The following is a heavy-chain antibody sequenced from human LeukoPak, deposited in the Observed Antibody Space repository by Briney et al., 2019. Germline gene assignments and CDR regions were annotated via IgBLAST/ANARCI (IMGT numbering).Heavy chain of an antibody. V-gene: IGHV4-4*07. D-gene: IGHD3-10*01. CDR1: GGSISSDY. Sequence: SETLSLTSTDSGGSISSDYRSWVRQPAGEGLEWIGRIYTSGSTNYNPSLKSRVTMSVDTSKNQFSLKLSSVTAADTAVYYCARDHVPSREGSYYKTNWFDPWGQGTLVTVSS. J-gene: IGHJ5*02. CDR3: ARDHVPSREGSYYKTNWFDP. CDR2: IYTSGST.